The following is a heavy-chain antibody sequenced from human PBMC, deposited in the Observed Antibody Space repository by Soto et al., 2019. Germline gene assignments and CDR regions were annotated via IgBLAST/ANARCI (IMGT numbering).Heavy chain of an antibody. CDR3: ARTRSGYYYGMDV. CDR1: GSTFSSYA. Sequence: QVQLVQSGAEVKKPRSSVKVSCKASGSTFSSYAISWVRQAPGQGLEWMGGIIPIFGTANYAQKFQGRVTSTADESTRTAYMELSSLKSEDTAVYDCARTRSGYYYGMDVWGQGTTVTVSS. CDR2: IIPIFGTA. V-gene: IGHV1-69*01. D-gene: IGHD6-25*01. J-gene: IGHJ6*02.